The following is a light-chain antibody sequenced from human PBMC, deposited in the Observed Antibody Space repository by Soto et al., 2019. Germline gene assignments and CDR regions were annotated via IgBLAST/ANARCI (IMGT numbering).Light chain of an antibody. CDR2: LEGSGSY. J-gene: IGLJ1*01. CDR3: GTWDSNSFYV. V-gene: IGLV4-60*03. Sequence: QLVLTQSSSAXASLGSSVKLTCTLSSGHSSYIIAWHQQQPGKAPRYLMKLEGSGSYNKGSGVPDRFSGSSSGADRYLTISNLQSEDETDYYCGTWDSNSFYVFGTGTKVTVL. CDR1: SGHSSYI.